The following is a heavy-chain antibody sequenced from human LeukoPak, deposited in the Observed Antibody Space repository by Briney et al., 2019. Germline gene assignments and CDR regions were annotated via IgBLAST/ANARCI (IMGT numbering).Heavy chain of an antibody. CDR3: ARGPYCSGGSWYKGSDN. J-gene: IGHJ4*02. CDR2: IYYSGST. D-gene: IGHD2-15*01. CDR1: GGSISSYY. V-gene: IGHV4-59*01. Sequence: SETLSLTCTVSGGSISSYYWSWLRQPPGKGLEWIGYIYYSGSTNYNPSLRSRVTISVDTSKNQFSLKMSSVTAADTAVYYCARGPYCSGGSWYKGSDNGGQGTLVTVSS.